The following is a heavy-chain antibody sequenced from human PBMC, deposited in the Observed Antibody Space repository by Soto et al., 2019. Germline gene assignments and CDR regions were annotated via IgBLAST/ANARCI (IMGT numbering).Heavy chain of an antibody. V-gene: IGHV4-39*01. CDR2: IYYSGST. CDR1: GGSIGSSSYY. CDR3: ARIRVKGIAARGIADY. D-gene: IGHD6-6*01. Sequence: KTSETLSLTCTVSGGSIGSSSYYWGWIRQPPGKGLEWIGSIYYSGSTYYNPSLKSRVTISVDTSKNQFSLKLSSVTAADTAVYYCARIRVKGIAARGIADYWGQGTLVTVSS. J-gene: IGHJ4*02.